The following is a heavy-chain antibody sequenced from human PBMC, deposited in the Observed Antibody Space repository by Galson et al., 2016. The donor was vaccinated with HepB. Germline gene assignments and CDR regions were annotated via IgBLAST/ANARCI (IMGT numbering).Heavy chain of an antibody. J-gene: IGHJ4*02. CDR1: GFTFSSYG. Sequence: SLRLSCAASGFTFSSYGMHWVRQAPGKGLEWVAFITYDPTNKIYEDSVEGRFIIYRDTSGNTLYLHMNSLRAEDTAVYYCAKDNTVGGDTIFGVAGGYFDSWGQRTLVTFSS. D-gene: IGHD3-3*01. CDR2: ITYDPTNK. V-gene: IGHV3-30*18. CDR3: AKDNTVGGDTIFGVAGGYFDS.